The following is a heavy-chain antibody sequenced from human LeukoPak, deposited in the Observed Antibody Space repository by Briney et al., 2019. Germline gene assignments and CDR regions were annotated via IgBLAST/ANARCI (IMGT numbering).Heavy chain of an antibody. CDR2: ISSSGSTI. CDR1: GFTFSSYE. CDR3: ARDSNQEPAATLDYGDYAIYWYFDL. D-gene: IGHD4-17*01. V-gene: IGHV3-48*03. Sequence: PGGSLRLSCAASGFTFSSYEMNWVRQAPGKGLEWVSYISSSGSTIYYADSVKGRFTISRDNAKNSLYLQMNSLRAEDTAVYYCARDSNQEPAATLDYGDYAIYWYFDLWGRGTLVTVSS. J-gene: IGHJ2*01.